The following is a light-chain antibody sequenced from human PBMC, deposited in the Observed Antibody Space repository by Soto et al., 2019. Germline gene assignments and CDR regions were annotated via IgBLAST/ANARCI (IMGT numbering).Light chain of an antibody. CDR2: DVS. CDR1: SSDVGGYNY. Sequence: QSVLTQPASVSGSPGQSITISCTGTSSDVGGYNYVSWYQQHPGKAPKLMIYDVSSRPSGVSNRFSGSKSGNTASLTISGLQAEDEADYYCSSYTYTSTVVFGGGTKLTVL. V-gene: IGLV2-14*01. J-gene: IGLJ2*01. CDR3: SSYTYTSTVV.